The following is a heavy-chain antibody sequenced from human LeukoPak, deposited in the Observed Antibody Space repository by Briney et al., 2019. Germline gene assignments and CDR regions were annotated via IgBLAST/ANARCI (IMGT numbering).Heavy chain of an antibody. Sequence: PSETLSLTCTVSGGSISSYYWSWIRQPPGKGLELIGYIYYSGSTYYNPSLKSRVTISVDKSNNQFSLKLSSVTAADTAVYYCACFDWYSTPAYMDVWGKGTTVTVSS. CDR3: ACFDWYSTPAYMDV. J-gene: IGHJ6*03. D-gene: IGHD3-9*01. CDR2: IYYSGST. V-gene: IGHV4-59*01. CDR1: GGSISSYY.